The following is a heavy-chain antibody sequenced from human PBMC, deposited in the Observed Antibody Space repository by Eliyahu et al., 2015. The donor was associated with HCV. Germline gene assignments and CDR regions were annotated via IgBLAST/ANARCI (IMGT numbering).Heavy chain of an antibody. D-gene: IGHD6-13*01. J-gene: IGHJ4*02. CDR2: IKEDGSEE. V-gene: IGHV3-7*01. Sequence: EVKLVESGGGLVQPGGSLRLSCLVSGFTFSNHWMNWVRXASGKGLGWVANIKEDGSEEXYXDSXXGRFXISRDNARNLVYLEMNSLRVEXTAVYYCARQTYRSRWVPFDFWVQGTLVTVSS. CDR1: GFTFSNHW. CDR3: ARQTYRSRWVPFDF.